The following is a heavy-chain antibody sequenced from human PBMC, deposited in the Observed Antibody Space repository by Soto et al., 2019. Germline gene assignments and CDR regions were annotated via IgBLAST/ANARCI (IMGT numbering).Heavy chain of an antibody. V-gene: IGHV3-9*01. D-gene: IGHD6-6*01. CDR1: GITFDDYA. J-gene: IGHJ4*02. Sequence: EVQLVESGGGLVQPGRSLRLSCAASGITFDDYAMHWVRQAPGKGLEWVSGISWNSGSIGYADSVKGRFTISRDNAKNSLYLQMNSLRAEDTALYYCAKAYSRSGGGFDFWGQGTLVTVSS. CDR2: ISWNSGSI. CDR3: AKAYSRSGGGFDF.